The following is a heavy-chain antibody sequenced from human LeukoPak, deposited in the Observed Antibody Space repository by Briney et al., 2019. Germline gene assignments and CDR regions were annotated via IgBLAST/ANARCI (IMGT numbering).Heavy chain of an antibody. CDR3: ARAGIRGITYYYMDV. CDR1: GFTFSKYN. J-gene: IGHJ6*03. V-gene: IGHV3-21*03. CDR2: ISSSSSYI. Sequence: GGSLRLSCAASGFTFSKYNMNWVRQAPGKGLEGVSSISSSSSYIYYADSVKGRFTISRDNAKNSLYLQMNSLRAEDTAVYYCARAGIRGITYYYMDVWGKGTTVTVSS. D-gene: IGHD3-10*01.